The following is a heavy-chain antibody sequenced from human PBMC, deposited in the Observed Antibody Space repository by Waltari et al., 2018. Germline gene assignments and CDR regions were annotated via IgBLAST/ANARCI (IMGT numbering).Heavy chain of an antibody. CDR2: IYPGDSDT. CDR1: GYSFTSYW. D-gene: IGHD5-12*01. Sequence: EVQLVQSGAEVKKPGESLKISCKGSGYSFTSYWIGWVRRMPGKGLEWVGIIYPGDSDTRYSPSIQGQVTISAEKSISTASLQWSSLKASDTARYSCARHKGIVATRIDDWGQGTLVTVSS. J-gene: IGHJ4*02. V-gene: IGHV5-51*01. CDR3: ARHKGIVATRIDD.